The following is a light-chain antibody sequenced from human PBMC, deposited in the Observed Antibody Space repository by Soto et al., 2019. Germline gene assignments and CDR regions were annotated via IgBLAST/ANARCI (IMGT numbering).Light chain of an antibody. CDR3: QQYGSSPLYT. Sequence: EIVLTQSPGTLSLSPGERATLSCRASQSVSSSYLAWYQQKPGQAPRLLIYGASSRATGIPARFSGSGSGTDFTLTISRLEPEDFAVDYWQQYGSSPLYTFGQGTKLEIK. CDR1: QSVSSSY. V-gene: IGKV3-20*01. J-gene: IGKJ2*01. CDR2: GAS.